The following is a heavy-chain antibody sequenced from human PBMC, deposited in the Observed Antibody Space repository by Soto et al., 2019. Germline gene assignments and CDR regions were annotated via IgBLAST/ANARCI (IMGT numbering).Heavy chain of an antibody. V-gene: IGHV3-11*01. CDR3: ERSSNQYCSGGSCLDAFDI. D-gene: IGHD2-15*01. Sequence: QVQLVESGGGLVKPGGSLRLSCAASGFTFSDYYMSWIRQAPGKGLEWGSYISCSGSTMYYADSVKGRVAISRDNAKNSLYLNMASLRVEDNDMYYCERSSNQYCSGGSCLDAFDIWGQGTMVTVSS. CDR2: ISCSGSTM. J-gene: IGHJ3*02. CDR1: GFTFSDYY.